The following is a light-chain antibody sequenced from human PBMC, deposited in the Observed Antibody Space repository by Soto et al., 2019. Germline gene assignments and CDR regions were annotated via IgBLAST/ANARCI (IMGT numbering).Light chain of an antibody. CDR1: QSVSSN. V-gene: IGKV3-15*01. J-gene: IGKJ5*01. Sequence: EIVMTQSPATLSVSPGERATLSCRASQSVSSNLAWYQQKPGQAPRLLIYGASTRATGIPARFSGSGSGTEFTRTISSLQSEDFAVYYGQQYNNWPTCGQGTRLDIK. CDR3: QQYNNWPT. CDR2: GAS.